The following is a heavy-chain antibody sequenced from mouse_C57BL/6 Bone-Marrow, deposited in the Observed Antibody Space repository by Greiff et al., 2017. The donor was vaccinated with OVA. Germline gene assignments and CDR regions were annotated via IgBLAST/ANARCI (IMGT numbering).Heavy chain of an antibody. D-gene: IGHD2-3*01. CDR2: IDPENGDT. V-gene: IGHV14-4*01. Sequence: EVQLQQSGAELVRPGASVKLSCTASGFNIKDDYMHWVKQRPEQGLEWIGWIDPENGDTEYASKFQGKATITADTSSNTAYLQLSSLTSEDTAVYYCTTEIYDGYYWGQGTTLTVSS. J-gene: IGHJ2*01. CDR1: GFNIKDDY. CDR3: TTEIYDGYY.